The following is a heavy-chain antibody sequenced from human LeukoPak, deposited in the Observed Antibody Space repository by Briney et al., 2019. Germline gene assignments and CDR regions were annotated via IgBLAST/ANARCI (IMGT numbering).Heavy chain of an antibody. CDR3: ARHRTASDY. V-gene: IGHV3-21*01. J-gene: IGHJ4*02. CDR1: AFTFSDYT. CDR2: ITTGSTYI. D-gene: IGHD3-16*02. Sequence: PGGSLRLSCSASAFTFSDYTMIWVRQAPGKGLEWVSCITTGSTYIYYADSVEGRFTISRDNAKNSLYLQMTSLRAEDTAVYYCARHRTASDYWGQGTLVTVSS.